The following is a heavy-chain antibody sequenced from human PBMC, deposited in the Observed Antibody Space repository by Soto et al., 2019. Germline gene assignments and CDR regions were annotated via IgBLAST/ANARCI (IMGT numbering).Heavy chain of an antibody. CDR2: IYYSGST. D-gene: IGHD3-10*01. Sequence: PSETLSLTCSVSGASVSSGSHYWSWIRQSPGKGLEWIGFIYYSGSTNYNPSLKSRATISVDTSKSQVSLTLTSVTAADAAVYYCARSPNYYYYGFDVWGQGTTVTVSS. CDR1: GASVSSGSHY. J-gene: IGHJ6*02. CDR3: ARSPNYYYYGFDV. V-gene: IGHV4-61*01.